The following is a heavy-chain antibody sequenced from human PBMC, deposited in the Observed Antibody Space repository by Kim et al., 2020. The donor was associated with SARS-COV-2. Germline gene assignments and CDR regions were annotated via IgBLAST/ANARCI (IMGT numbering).Heavy chain of an antibody. CDR3: VKDRGYFKSDLLHGMDV. D-gene: IGHD3-10*01. Sequence: GGSLRLSCAASGFTFSDFDMTWIRQAPGKGLQWISYISNSGSYINYADSVKGRFIISRDNSKNSLYLQMNSLTAEDTAVYYCVKDRGYFKSDLLHGMDVWRQGPAVPVSS. CDR1: GFTFSDFD. CDR2: ISNSGSYI. V-gene: IGHV3-11*06. J-gene: IGHJ6*02.